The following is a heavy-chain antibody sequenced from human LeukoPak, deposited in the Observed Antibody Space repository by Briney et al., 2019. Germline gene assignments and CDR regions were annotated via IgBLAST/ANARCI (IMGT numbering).Heavy chain of an antibody. CDR1: GGSFSGYY. J-gene: IGHJ3*02. V-gene: IGHV4-34*01. CDR2: INHSGST. Sequence: SETLSLTCAVYGGSFSGYYWSWIRQPPGKGLEWIGEINHSGSTSYNPSLKSRITISVDTSKNQFSLKLNSVTAADTAVYYCARGYDYVWGSYHSPRAFDIWGQGTMVTVSS. D-gene: IGHD3-16*02. CDR3: ARGYDYVWGSYHSPRAFDI.